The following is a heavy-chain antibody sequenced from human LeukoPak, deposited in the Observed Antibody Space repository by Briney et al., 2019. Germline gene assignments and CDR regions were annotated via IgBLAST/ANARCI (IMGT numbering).Heavy chain of an antibody. CDR3: ARGGGPGDFDY. V-gene: IGHV3-48*02. D-gene: IGHD3-10*01. CDR1: GFTFSSYS. J-gene: IGHJ4*02. CDR2: ISSSSTTI. Sequence: GGSLRLSCAASGFTFSSYSMNWVRQAPGKGLDWVSYISSSSTTIYSADSVKGRFTISRDNAKNSPYVQMNSLRDEDAAVYYSARGGGPGDFDYWGQGTLVTLSS.